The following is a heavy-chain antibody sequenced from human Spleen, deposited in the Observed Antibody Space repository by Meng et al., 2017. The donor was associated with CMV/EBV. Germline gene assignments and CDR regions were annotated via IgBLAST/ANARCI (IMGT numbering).Heavy chain of an antibody. CDR2: IYTNGGT. CDR1: GFAFSNYL. Sequence: GESLKISCAASGFAFSNYLMTWVRQAPGKGLEWVSIIYTNGGTYYADSVMGRFTISRDNSKNTLYLQMNSLRGEDTAVYYCAKDCRYCSTTTCYGSHGVDVWGQGTTVTVSS. J-gene: IGHJ6*02. D-gene: IGHD2-2*01. CDR3: AKDCRYCSTTTCYGSHGVDV. V-gene: IGHV3-66*03.